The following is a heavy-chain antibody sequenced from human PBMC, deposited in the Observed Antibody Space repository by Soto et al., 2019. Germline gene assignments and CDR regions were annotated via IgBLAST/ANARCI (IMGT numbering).Heavy chain of an antibody. CDR2: IRGSGSRT. V-gene: IGHV3-23*01. J-gene: IGHJ6*02. CDR3: AKDLQYGMDV. Sequence: EVQLLESGGGLVQPGGSLRLSCAASGFTLNNYAVSCLRQGPGKGLEWVSAIRGSGSRTYYADAVKGRFTISRDHSKNMVYLQVNSLRVDDTAIYYCAKDLQYGMDVWGQGTMVTVSS. CDR1: GFTLNNYA. D-gene: IGHD1-1*01.